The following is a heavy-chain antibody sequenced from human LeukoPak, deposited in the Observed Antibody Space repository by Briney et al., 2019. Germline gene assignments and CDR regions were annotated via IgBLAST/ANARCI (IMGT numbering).Heavy chain of an antibody. D-gene: IGHD1-14*01. J-gene: IGHJ3*02. Sequence: GGSLRLSCAASGFTFSDYAMNWVRQAPGKGLEWVSYISSSANIIYYEDSVKGRVTISRDNAKNSLYLQMNSLRAEDTAVYYCARDDRTYGDAFDIWGQGTMVTVSS. CDR3: ARDDRTYGDAFDI. CDR2: ISSSANII. CDR1: GFTFSDYA. V-gene: IGHV3-48*03.